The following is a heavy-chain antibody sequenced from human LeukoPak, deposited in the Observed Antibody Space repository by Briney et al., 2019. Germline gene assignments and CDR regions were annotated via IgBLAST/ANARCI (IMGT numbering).Heavy chain of an antibody. D-gene: IGHD6-13*01. CDR1: GGSISSYY. Sequence: SETLSLTCTVSGGSISSYYWGWIRQPPGKGLEWIGSIYHSGSTYYDPSLKSRVTISVDTSKNQFSLKLSSVTAADTAVYYCASGSSLVWFDPWGQGTLVTVSS. CDR2: IYHSGST. V-gene: IGHV4-38-2*02. CDR3: ASGSSLVWFDP. J-gene: IGHJ5*02.